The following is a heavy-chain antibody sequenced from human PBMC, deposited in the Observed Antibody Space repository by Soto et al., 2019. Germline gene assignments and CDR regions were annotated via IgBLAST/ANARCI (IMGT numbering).Heavy chain of an antibody. J-gene: IGHJ4*02. D-gene: IGHD2-15*01. Sequence: SETLSLTCTVSGGSISSGGYYWSWIRQHPGKGLEWIGYIYYSGSTYYNPSLKSRVTISVDTSKNQFSLKLSSVTAADTAVYYCARGGSVVVAAPLFDYWGQGTLVTVSS. CDR3: ARGGSVVVAAPLFDY. CDR1: GGSISSGGYY. V-gene: IGHV4-31*03. CDR2: IYYSGST.